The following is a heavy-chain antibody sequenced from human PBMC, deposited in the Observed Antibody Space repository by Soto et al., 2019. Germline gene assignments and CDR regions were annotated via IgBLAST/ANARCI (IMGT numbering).Heavy chain of an antibody. CDR1: GGTVRSPDG. J-gene: IGHJ5*02. CDR3: ARGRGRYSSGWSWFDP. V-gene: IGHV4-4*01. D-gene: IGHD6-19*01. CDR2: IFQIGST. Sequence: PXERLSLTSGVSGGTVRSPDGWTWLRQPPGKGLEWIGEIFQIGSTNYTPSLESRVTISVDKSKNQFSLTLTSVTAADTAVYFCARGRGRYSSGWSWFDPWGQGILVTVSS.